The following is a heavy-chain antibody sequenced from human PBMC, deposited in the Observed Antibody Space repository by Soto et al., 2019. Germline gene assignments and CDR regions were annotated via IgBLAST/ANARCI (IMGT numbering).Heavy chain of an antibody. D-gene: IGHD2-21*02. CDR3: ARDLWGYCGTDCYPLDV. Sequence: SETLSLTCTVSGGSINDYSWSWIRQPPGKGLEWIGYIYNTGATKYNPSLESRVAISIDTSNNQFSLRLSSVTAADTAVYYCARDLWGYCGTDCYPLDVWGQGTTVTVSS. CDR2: IYNTGAT. V-gene: IGHV4-59*01. J-gene: IGHJ6*02. CDR1: GGSINDYS.